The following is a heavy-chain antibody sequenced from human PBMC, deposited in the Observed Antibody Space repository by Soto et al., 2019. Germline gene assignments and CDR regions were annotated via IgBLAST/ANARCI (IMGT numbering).Heavy chain of an antibody. CDR3: TQAESAYYYDSSGYYYVY. V-gene: IGHV3-49*03. CDR1: GFTFGDYA. Sequence: GGSLRLSCTASGFTFGDYAMSWFRQAPGKGLEWVGFIRSKAYGGTTEYAASVKGRFTISRDDSKSIAYLQMNSLKTEDTAVYYCTQAESAYYYDSSGYYYVYWGQGTLVTVSS. D-gene: IGHD3-22*01. J-gene: IGHJ4*02. CDR2: IRSKAYGGTT.